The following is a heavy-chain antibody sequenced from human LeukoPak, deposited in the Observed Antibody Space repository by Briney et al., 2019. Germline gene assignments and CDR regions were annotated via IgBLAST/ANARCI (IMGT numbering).Heavy chain of an antibody. CDR2: ISSNGGST. V-gene: IGHV3-64*04. CDR3: ARDLVVATWDPRPTLGY. D-gene: IGHD2-15*01. J-gene: IGHJ4*02. CDR1: GFTFSSYA. Sequence: GGSLRLSCSASGFTFSSYAMHWVRQAPGKGLEYVSAISSNGGSTYYADSVKGRFTISRDNSKNTLYLQMNSLRAEDTAVYYCARDLVVATWDPRPTLGYWGQGTLVTVSS.